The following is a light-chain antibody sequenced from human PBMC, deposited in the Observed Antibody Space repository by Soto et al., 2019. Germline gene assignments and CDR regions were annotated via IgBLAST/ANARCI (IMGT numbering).Light chain of an antibody. J-gene: IGKJ2*01. CDR1: QSITTY. CDR2: AAS. CDR3: QQSYSSPYT. V-gene: IGKV1-39*01. Sequence: GDISTVTCRASQSITTYLNWYQQKPGKAPNLLIYAASSLECGVPPRFSGSGSGTDFTLSISSLRPEDFATYYCQQSYSSPYTFGQGTK.